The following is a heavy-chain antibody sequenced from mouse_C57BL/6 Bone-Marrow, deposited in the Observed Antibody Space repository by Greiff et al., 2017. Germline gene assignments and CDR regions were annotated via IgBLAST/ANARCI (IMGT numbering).Heavy chain of an antibody. CDR2: FYPGSGSI. V-gene: IGHV1-62-2*01. CDR3: ARHEDYYGSSYHVLAFDY. CDR1: GYTFTEYT. D-gene: IGHD1-1*01. J-gene: IGHJ2*01. Sequence: QVQLQQSGAELVKPGASVKLSCKASGYTFTEYTIHWVKQRSGQGLEWIGWFYPGSGSIKYNEKFKDKATLTADKSSSTVYMELSRLTSEDAAVYFCARHEDYYGSSYHVLAFDYWGQGTTLTVSS.